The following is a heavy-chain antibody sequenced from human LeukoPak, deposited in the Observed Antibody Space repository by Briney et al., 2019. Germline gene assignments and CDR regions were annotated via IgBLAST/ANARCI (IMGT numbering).Heavy chain of an antibody. Sequence: GESLKISCKGSGYSFNSYWIAWVRQMPGKGLEWMGIIYPGDSDTRYSPVFQGQVTISAAKPISTAYLQWSSLQASGTAIYYCARARAHRSGWFGWFDPWGQGTLVTVSS. CDR3: ARARAHRSGWFGWFDP. CDR2: IYPGDSDT. D-gene: IGHD6-19*01. CDR1: GYSFNSYW. J-gene: IGHJ5*02. V-gene: IGHV5-51*04.